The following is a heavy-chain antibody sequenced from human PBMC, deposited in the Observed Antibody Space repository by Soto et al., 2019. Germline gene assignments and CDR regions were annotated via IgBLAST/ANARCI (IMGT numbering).Heavy chain of an antibody. CDR1: GFSSCNYS. J-gene: IGHJ4*02. V-gene: IGHV3-23*01. CDR3: ARERGWIWAPFDN. Sequence: WVCLRHSWAASGFSSCNYSMNWVRQAPGKGLEWVSGLNGAGGNTYYADSVKGRFTISRDNSKNTLYLQMNSLRAEYTAIYYCARERGWIWAPFDNWGLGT. CDR2: LNGAGGNT. D-gene: IGHD2-2*03.